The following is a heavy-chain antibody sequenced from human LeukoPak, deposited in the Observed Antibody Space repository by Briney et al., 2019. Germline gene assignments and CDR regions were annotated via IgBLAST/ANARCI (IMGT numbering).Heavy chain of an antibody. CDR3: AKGPLRGTAAAIDY. J-gene: IGHJ4*02. D-gene: IGHD2-2*01. CDR1: GFTFNNYG. CDR2: ISYDGRNI. Sequence: GESLRLSCAASGFTFNNYGMHWVRQAPGRGLEWVAVISYDGRNIHYPDSVKGRFTISRDISTDTLWLQMDSLRTEDTAVYYCAKGPLRGTAAAIDYWGQGTLVTVSS. V-gene: IGHV3-30*18.